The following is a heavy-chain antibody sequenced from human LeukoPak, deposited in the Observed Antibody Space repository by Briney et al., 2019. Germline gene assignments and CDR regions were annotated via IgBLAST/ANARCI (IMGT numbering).Heavy chain of an antibody. CDR2: TIPIFGAK. J-gene: IGHJ4*02. Sequence: ASVKVSCKASGGTFSTFGITWVRQAPGQGLEWMGGTIPIFGAKHYAQKFRGRVTFTADNSTTTTFMELSSLRSEDTALYFCASYSNWGDFDSWGQGTLVTVSS. V-gene: IGHV1-69*06. CDR3: ASYSNWGDFDS. CDR1: GGTFSTFG. D-gene: IGHD7-27*01.